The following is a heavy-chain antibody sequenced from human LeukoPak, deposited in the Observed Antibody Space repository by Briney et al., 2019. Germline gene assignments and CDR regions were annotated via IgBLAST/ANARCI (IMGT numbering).Heavy chain of an antibody. Sequence: PSETLSLTCAVSGGSISSGGYSWSWIRQPPGKGLEWIGYIYYSGSTNYNPSLKSRVTISVDTSKNQFSLKLRSVTAADTAVYYCARVTGYVIEDYFDYWGQGTLVTVSS. CDR3: ARVTGYVIEDYFDY. CDR1: GGSISSGGYS. V-gene: IGHV4-61*08. CDR2: IYYSGST. D-gene: IGHD3-22*01. J-gene: IGHJ4*02.